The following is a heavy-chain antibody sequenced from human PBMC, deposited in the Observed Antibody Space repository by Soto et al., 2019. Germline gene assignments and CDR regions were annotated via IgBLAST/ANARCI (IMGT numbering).Heavy chain of an antibody. CDR1: GASIGGRSFY. J-gene: IGHJ6*02. Sequence: NPSETLSLTCTVSGASIGGRSFYWGWIPHPPGKGLEGIAHIYHTGRTHNNPSLKTPLTITQDTAKNHFSLKLTAVTAADMAVYYWARGVVPDVWGQGTTVTVSS. V-gene: IGHV4-39*02. CDR2: IYHTGRT. D-gene: IGHD6-6*01. CDR3: ARGVVPDV.